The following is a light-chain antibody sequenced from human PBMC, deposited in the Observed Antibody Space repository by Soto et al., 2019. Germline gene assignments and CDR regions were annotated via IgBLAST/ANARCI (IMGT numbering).Light chain of an antibody. Sequence: QSALTQPASVSGSPGQSITISCTGTSSDVGGYNYVSWYQQHPGKAPKLMIYDVSNRPSGVSNRFAGSKSGNTACLTISGLQAEDEADYYCSSYTRSSTLFVFGPGTKLTVL. CDR2: DVS. CDR1: SSDVGGYNY. V-gene: IGLV2-14*01. J-gene: IGLJ1*01. CDR3: SSYTRSSTLFV.